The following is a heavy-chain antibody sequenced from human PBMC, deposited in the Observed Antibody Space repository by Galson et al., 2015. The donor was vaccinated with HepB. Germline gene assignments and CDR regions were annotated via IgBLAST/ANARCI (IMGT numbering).Heavy chain of an antibody. CDR3: ARVPGSSSTLPFDY. D-gene: IGHD6-13*01. Sequence: GFTFSSYGMHWVRQAPGKGLEWVAVISYDGSNKYYADSVKGRFTISRDNSKNTLYLQMNSLRAEDTAVYYCARVPGSSSTLPFDYWGQGTLVTVSS. J-gene: IGHJ4*02. CDR2: ISYDGSNK. V-gene: IGHV3-30*19. CDR1: GFTFSSYG.